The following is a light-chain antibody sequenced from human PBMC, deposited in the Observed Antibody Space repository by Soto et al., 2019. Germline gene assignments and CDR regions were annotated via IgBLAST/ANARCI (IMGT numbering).Light chain of an antibody. CDR1: SSDLGVYNS. CDR2: DVS. CDR3: TSYTSGSTVV. Sequence: QSVLTQPASVSGSPGQSITISCTGASSDLGVYNSVSWYQQHPGKAPKLMIYDVSNRPSGVSNRFSGSKSGNTASLTISGLQSEDEADYYCTSYTSGSTVVFGGGTKVTVL. V-gene: IGLV2-14*01. J-gene: IGLJ2*01.